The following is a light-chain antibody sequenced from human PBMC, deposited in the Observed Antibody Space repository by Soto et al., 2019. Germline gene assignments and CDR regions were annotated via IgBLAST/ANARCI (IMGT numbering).Light chain of an antibody. V-gene: IGLV2-14*01. CDR3: SSFTSSSTYV. CDR2: DVT. CDR1: SSDVGGHNA. Sequence: QSVLPQPDSVSGAPRQSITISFTGTSSDVGGHNAVSWYRQDPGKAPKLVMYDVTNRPSVVSNRFSGSKSGNTASLAISGLQTEDEADYYCSSFTSSSTYVFGTGTKATV. J-gene: IGLJ1*01.